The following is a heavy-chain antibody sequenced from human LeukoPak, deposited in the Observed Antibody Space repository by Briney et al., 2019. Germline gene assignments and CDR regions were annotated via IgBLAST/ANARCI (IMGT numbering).Heavy chain of an antibody. J-gene: IGHJ5*02. CDR2: IRYDGSNN. Sequence: GGSLRLSCAASGFTFSSYGMHWVRQAPGKGLEWVAFIRYDGSNNYYADSVKGRFTISRDNSKNTLYLQMNSLRAEDTAVYYCAKDSRYYDSSGSEPDWFDPWGQGTLVTVSS. CDR3: AKDSRYYDSSGSEPDWFDP. CDR1: GFTFSSYG. D-gene: IGHD3-22*01. V-gene: IGHV3-30*02.